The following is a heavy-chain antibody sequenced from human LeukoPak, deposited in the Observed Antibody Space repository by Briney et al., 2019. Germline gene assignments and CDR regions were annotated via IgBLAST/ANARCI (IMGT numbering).Heavy chain of an antibody. J-gene: IGHJ6*02. Sequence: SETLSVTCTVSGGSISSYYCSWIRQPAGKGLEWIGRIYTSGSTNYNPSLKSRVTMSVDTSKNQFSLKLSSVTAADTAVYYCARAGVEYYDFWSGRYGMDVWGQGTTVTVSS. V-gene: IGHV4-4*07. CDR1: GGSISSYY. D-gene: IGHD3-3*01. CDR3: ARAGVEYYDFWSGRYGMDV. CDR2: IYTSGST.